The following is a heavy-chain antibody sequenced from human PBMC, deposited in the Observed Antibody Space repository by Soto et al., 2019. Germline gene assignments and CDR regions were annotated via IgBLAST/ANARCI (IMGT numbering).Heavy chain of an antibody. CDR3: ARDAPLAWFDP. J-gene: IGHJ5*02. CDR2: ISYDGSNK. Sequence: QVQLVESGGGVVQPGMSLRRSCAASGFTFSSYAMHWVRQAPGKGLEWVAVISYDGSNKYYADSVKGRFTISRDNSKNTLYLQMNSLRAEDTAVYYCARDAPLAWFDPWGQGTLVTVSS. CDR1: GFTFSSYA. V-gene: IGHV3-30-3*01.